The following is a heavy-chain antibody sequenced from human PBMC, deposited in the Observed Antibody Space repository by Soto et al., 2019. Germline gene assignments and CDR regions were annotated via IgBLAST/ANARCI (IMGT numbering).Heavy chain of an antibody. CDR3: ARHNTYFDFWTGYRYFDY. V-gene: IGHV5-51*01. J-gene: IGHJ4*01. CDR1: GYSFSNYW. D-gene: IGHD3-3*01. Sequence: GESLKISCKGSGYSFSNYWIGWVRQMPGRGLEWMGVTHPGGSDTRYSLSFQGHVTISADKSINTAYLQWNSLKASDTAVYYCARHNTYFDFWTGYRYFDYWGQGTLVTVSS. CDR2: THPGGSDT.